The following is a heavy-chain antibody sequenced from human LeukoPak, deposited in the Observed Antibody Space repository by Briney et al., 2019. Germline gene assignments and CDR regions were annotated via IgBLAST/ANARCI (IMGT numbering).Heavy chain of an antibody. CDR1: GFTFSEHH. Sequence: GGSLRLSCAASGFTFSEHHIDWVRQAPGKGLEWVARIRNKADSYTTEYAASVKGRFTISRDDSRNSLYLQMNGLKTEDTAVYYCVRSPRGTSPCDYWGPGTLVTVSS. J-gene: IGHJ4*02. CDR3: VRSPRGTSPCDY. D-gene: IGHD1-7*01. CDR2: IRNKADSYTT. V-gene: IGHV3-72*01.